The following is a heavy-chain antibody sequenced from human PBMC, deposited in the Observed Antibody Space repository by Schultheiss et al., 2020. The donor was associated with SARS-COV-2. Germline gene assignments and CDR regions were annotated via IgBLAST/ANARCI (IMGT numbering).Heavy chain of an antibody. CDR1: GFTFSSYA. J-gene: IGHJ6*02. CDR3: AKGSVAGYSSSWYRGDYYYGMDV. CDR2: ISSSSSTI. Sequence: GGSLRLSCAASGFTFSSYAMHWVRQAPGKGLEWVSYISSSSSTIYYADSVKGRFTISRDNSKNTLYLQMNSLRAEDTAVYYCAKGSVAGYSSSWYRGDYYYGMDVWGQGTTVTVSS. V-gene: IGHV3-48*01. D-gene: IGHD6-13*01.